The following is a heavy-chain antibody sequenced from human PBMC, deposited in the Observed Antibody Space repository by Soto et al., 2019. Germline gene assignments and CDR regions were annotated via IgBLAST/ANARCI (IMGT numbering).Heavy chain of an antibody. CDR1: GGSISSGGYS. CDR2: IYHSGST. Sequence: PSETLSLTCAVSGGSISSGGYSWGWILQPPGKGLEWIGYIYHSGSTYYNPSLKSRVTISVDRSKNQFSLKLSSVTAADTAVYYCARGRNFWSGYPPKNFDYWGQGTLVTVSS. V-gene: IGHV4-30-2*01. D-gene: IGHD3-3*01. CDR3: ARGRNFWSGYPPKNFDY. J-gene: IGHJ4*02.